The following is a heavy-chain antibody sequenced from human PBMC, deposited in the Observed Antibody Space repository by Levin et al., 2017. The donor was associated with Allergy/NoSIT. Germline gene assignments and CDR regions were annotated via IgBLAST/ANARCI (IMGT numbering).Heavy chain of an antibody. D-gene: IGHD3-16*01. Sequence: SETLSLTCTVSGGSINNYYWSWIRQPPGKGLEWIGYIYYTGSTKYNPSLKSRVTISLDTSKDQFSLTLSSVTAADTAMYYCARHGGGLKWITYYFEYWGQGTLVTVSS. V-gene: IGHV4-59*01. CDR1: GGSINNYY. J-gene: IGHJ4*02. CDR3: ARHGGGLKWITYYFEY. CDR2: IYYTGST.